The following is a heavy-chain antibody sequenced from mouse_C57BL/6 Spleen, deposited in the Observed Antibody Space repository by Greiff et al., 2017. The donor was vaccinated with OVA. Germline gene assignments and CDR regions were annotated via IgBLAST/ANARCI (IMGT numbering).Heavy chain of an antibody. J-gene: IGHJ2*01. CDR1: GYTFTDYY. CDR3: ARGGVYGYDDDENFDY. V-gene: IGHV1-19*01. D-gene: IGHD2-2*01. Sequence: EVQLQQSGPVLVKPGASVKMSCKASGYTFTDYYMNWVKQSHGKSLEWIGVINPYNGGTSYNQKFKGKATLTVDKSSSTAYMELNSLTSEDSAVYYCARGGVYGYDDDENFDYWGQGTTLTVSS. CDR2: INPYNGGT.